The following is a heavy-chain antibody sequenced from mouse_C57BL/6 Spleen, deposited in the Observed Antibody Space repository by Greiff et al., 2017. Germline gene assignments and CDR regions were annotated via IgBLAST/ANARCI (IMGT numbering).Heavy chain of an antibody. D-gene: IGHD2-2*01. Sequence: QVQLQQSGAELVKPGASVKISCKASGYAFSSYWMNWVKQRPGKGLEWIGQIYPGDGDTNYNGKFKGKATLTADKSSSTAYMQLSSLTSEDSAVYFCAGVTAGASFDYWGQGTTLTVSS. J-gene: IGHJ2*01. CDR1: GYAFSSYW. CDR2: IYPGDGDT. V-gene: IGHV1-80*01. CDR3: AGVTAGASFDY.